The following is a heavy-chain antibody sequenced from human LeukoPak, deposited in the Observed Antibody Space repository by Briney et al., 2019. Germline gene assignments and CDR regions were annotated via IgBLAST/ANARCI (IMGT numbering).Heavy chain of an antibody. D-gene: IGHD6-13*01. J-gene: IGHJ5*01. CDR1: GGSISSYY. CDR3: ARGIAWFDP. CDR2: IYYSGST. V-gene: IGHV4-59*01. Sequence: PSETLSLPCTVSGGSISSYYWSWIRQPPGRGLEWIGYIYYSGSTNYNPPLKSRVTISVDTSKNQFSLKLSSVTAADTAVYYCARGIAWFDPWGQGTLVTVSS.